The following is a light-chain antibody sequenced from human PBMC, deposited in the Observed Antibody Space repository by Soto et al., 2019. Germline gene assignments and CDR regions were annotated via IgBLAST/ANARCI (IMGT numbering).Light chain of an antibody. Sequence: EIVLTQSPGTLSLSPGERATLSCRASQSVSSSYLAWHQQKPGLAPRLLIYGASSRATGIPDRFSGSGSGTDFTLTISRLEPEDFAVYYCQQYGSSPLTFGGGTKVEIK. CDR1: QSVSSSY. CDR3: QQYGSSPLT. CDR2: GAS. J-gene: IGKJ4*01. V-gene: IGKV3-20*01.